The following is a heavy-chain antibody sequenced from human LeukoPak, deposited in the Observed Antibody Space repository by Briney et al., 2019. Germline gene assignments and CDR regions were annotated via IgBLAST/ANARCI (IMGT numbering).Heavy chain of an antibody. CDR1: GGSISTYY. CDR3: ARASYSSGWYTVYYMDV. J-gene: IGHJ6*03. D-gene: IGHD6-19*01. CDR2: IYYSGNT. Sequence: SETLSLTCTVSGGSISTYYWSWIRQPPGKGLEWIGYIYYSGNTNYNPSLKSRVTISVDTSKNRFSLKLSSVTAADTAVYYCARASYSSGWYTVYYMDVWGKGTTFTVSS. V-gene: IGHV4-59*01.